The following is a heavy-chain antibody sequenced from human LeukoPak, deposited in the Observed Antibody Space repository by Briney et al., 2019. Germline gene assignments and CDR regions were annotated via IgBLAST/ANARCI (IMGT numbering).Heavy chain of an antibody. Sequence: SETLSLTCAVYGGSFSGYYWSWIRQPPGKGLEWIGEINHSGSTNYNPSLKSRVTISVDTSKNQFSLKLSSVTAADTAVYYCARDHSAVVTSNAFDIWGQGTMVTVSS. J-gene: IGHJ3*02. CDR3: ARDHSAVVTSNAFDI. V-gene: IGHV4-34*01. D-gene: IGHD4-23*01. CDR1: GGSFSGYY. CDR2: INHSGST.